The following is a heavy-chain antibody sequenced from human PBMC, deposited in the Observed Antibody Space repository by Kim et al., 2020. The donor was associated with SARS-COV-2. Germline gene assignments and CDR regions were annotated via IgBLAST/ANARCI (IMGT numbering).Heavy chain of an antibody. D-gene: IGHD5-12*01. Sequence: QKFQGRVTITADESTSTAYMELSSLRSEDTAVYYCARDRRHYSGYDYGERWGQGTLVTVSS. J-gene: IGHJ4*02. V-gene: IGHV1-69*01. CDR3: ARDRRHYSGYDYGER.